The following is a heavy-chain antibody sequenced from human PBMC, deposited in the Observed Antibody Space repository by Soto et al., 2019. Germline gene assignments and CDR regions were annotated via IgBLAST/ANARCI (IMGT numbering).Heavy chain of an antibody. V-gene: IGHV1-8*01. CDR2: MNPNSGNT. Sequence: QVQLVQSGAEVKKPGASVKVSCKASGCTFTSYDINWVRQATGQGLGWLGWMNPNSGNTGYAQKFQGRATVTRNTSISTAYMELSSLRSEDTAVYYCAREKTSYGMDVWGQGTKVTVSS. CDR1: GCTFTSYD. CDR3: AREKTSYGMDV. J-gene: IGHJ6*02.